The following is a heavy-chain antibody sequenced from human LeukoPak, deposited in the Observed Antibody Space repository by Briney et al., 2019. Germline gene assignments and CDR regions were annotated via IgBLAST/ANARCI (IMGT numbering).Heavy chain of an antibody. V-gene: IGHV4-4*07. J-gene: IGHJ4*02. CDR3: ARDRPDTAMATFDY. CDR2: IYTSGST. Sequence: SETLSLTCTVSGGSISSYYWSWIRQPAGKGLEWVGRIYTSGSTNYNPSLKSRVTISVDTSKNQFSLKLSSVTAADTAVYYCARDRPDTAMATFDYWGQGTLVTVSS. CDR1: GGSISSYY. D-gene: IGHD5-18*01.